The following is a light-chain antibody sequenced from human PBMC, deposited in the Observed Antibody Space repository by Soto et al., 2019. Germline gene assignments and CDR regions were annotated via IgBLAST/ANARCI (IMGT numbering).Light chain of an antibody. CDR2: SNN. CDR1: SSNIGSNT. J-gene: IGLJ2*01. Sequence: QSVLTQPPSASGTPGQRVTISCSGSSSNIGSNTVNWYQQLPGTAPKLLIYSNNQRPSGVPDRFSGSKSGTSASLAISGLQSKDEADYYCAAWDDSLNGPVFGGGTKVTVL. CDR3: AAWDDSLNGPV. V-gene: IGLV1-44*01.